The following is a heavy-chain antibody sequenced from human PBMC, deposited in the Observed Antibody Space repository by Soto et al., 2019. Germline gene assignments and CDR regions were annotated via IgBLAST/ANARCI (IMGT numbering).Heavy chain of an antibody. Sequence: EVQLVESGGGLVQPGGSLRLSCAASGFTFSTYWMHWIRQVPGKGLEWVSRINSDASHTYYADSVKGRFTISRDNPKTPRLLERTVLGAKDRPLYYFFRVGHGLPTGGYGTGSDPWGQETWVTVS. CDR3: FRVGHGLPTGGYGTGSDP. CDR1: GFTFSTYW. D-gene: IGHD3-22*01. J-gene: IGHJ5*02. CDR2: INSDASHT. V-gene: IGHV3-74*01.